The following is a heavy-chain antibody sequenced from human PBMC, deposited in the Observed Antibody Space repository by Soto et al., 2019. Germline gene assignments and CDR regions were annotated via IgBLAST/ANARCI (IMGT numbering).Heavy chain of an antibody. V-gene: IGHV3-64*01. CDR2: ISSSGGST. CDR3: ARGHISSWLPFDY. J-gene: IGHJ4*02. CDR1: GFTFSSYA. Sequence: EVQLVESGGALVQPGGSLRLSCAASGFTFSSYAMHWVRQAPGKGLEYVSAISSSGGSTYYANSVKGRFTISRDNSKNTLYRQMDSLRPEDMAVYCCARGHISSWLPFDYWGQGTLVTVSS. D-gene: IGHD6-13*01.